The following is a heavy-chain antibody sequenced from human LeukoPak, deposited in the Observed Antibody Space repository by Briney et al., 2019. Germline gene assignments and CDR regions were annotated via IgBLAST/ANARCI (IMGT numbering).Heavy chain of an antibody. J-gene: IGHJ4*02. CDR2: VSSSGANT. CDR1: GFTFSSYA. CDR3: AKGGKWDVTPFDY. Sequence: GGSLRLSCAASGFTFSSYAMHWVRQAPAKGLEWVSTVSSSGANTHYADPVKGRLTISRDNSKNTLYLQVNSLRAEDTAVYYCAKGGKWDVTPFDYWGQGTLVTVSS. D-gene: IGHD1-26*01. V-gene: IGHV3-23*01.